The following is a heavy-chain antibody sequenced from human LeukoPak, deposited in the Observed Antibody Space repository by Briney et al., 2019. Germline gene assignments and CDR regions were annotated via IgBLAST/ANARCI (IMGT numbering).Heavy chain of an antibody. CDR2: ISSNGGST. CDR3: AKAVKYSSGWYDYYYMDV. V-gene: IGHV3-64*01. CDR1: GFTFSSYA. J-gene: IGHJ6*03. D-gene: IGHD6-19*01. Sequence: GGSLRLSCAASGFTFSSYAMHWVRQAPGKGLEYVSAISSNGGSTYYANSVKGRFTISRDNSKNTLYLQMNSLRAEDTAVYYCAKAVKYSSGWYDYYYMDVWGKGTTVTVSS.